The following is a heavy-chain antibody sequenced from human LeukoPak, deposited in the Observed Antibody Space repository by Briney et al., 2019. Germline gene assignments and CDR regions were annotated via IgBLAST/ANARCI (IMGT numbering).Heavy chain of an antibody. D-gene: IGHD3-22*01. J-gene: IGHJ3*02. V-gene: IGHV4-39*07. CDR2: INYSRSP. CDR1: RGSISSSSYF. Sequence: SETLSLTCTVSRGSISSSSYFWGCIRHPPGKGLEWIGTINYSRSPYYNPSLRSRVTISLDTSKNQFSLKLSSVTAAHTAMYYCASRYYYDSRCYYAQDAFDIWGQGTMVTVSS. CDR3: ASRYYYDSRCYYAQDAFDI.